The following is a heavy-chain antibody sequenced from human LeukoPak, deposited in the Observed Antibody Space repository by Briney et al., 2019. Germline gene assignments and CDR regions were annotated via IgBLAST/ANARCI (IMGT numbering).Heavy chain of an antibody. CDR1: GFTFSSYW. J-gene: IGHJ6*03. V-gene: IGHV3-74*01. D-gene: IGHD3-10*01. CDR3: AKDGSLWFGELLPYYYYYMDV. Sequence: SGGSLRLSCAASGFTFSSYWMHWVRQAPGKGLVWVSRINSDGSRTSYADSVKGRFTISRDNSKNTLYLQMNSLRAEDTAVYYCAKDGSLWFGELLPYYYYYMDVWGKGTTVTISS. CDR2: INSDGSRT.